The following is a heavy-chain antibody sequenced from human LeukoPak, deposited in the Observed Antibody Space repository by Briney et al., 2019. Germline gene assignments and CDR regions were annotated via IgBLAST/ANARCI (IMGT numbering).Heavy chain of an antibody. CDR3: ARGATVTTKLVDY. V-gene: IGHV3-21*01. Sequence: GGSLRLSCAASGFTFSSYSMNWVRQAPGKGLEWVSSISSSSSYIYYADSVKGRFTISRDNAKNSLYLQMNSLRAEDTAVYYCARGATVTTKLVDYWGQGTLVTASS. CDR2: ISSSSSYI. D-gene: IGHD4-17*01. J-gene: IGHJ4*02. CDR1: GFTFSSYS.